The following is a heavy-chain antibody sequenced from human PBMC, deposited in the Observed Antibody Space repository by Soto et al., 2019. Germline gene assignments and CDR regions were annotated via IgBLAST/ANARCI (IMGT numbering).Heavy chain of an antibody. CDR3: AKDRVIVVVPAAMGGDYYGMDV. J-gene: IGHJ6*02. CDR2: ISYDGSNK. CDR1: GFTFSSYG. D-gene: IGHD2-2*01. V-gene: IGHV3-30*18. Sequence: GSLRLSCAASGFTFSSYGMHWVRQAPGKGLEWVAVISYDGSNKYYADSVKGRFTISRDNSKNTLYLQMNSLRAEDTAVYYCAKDRVIVVVPAAMGGDYYGMDVWGQGTTVTVSS.